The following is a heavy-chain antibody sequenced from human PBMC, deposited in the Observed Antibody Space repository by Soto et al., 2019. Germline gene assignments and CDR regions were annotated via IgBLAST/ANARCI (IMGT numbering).Heavy chain of an antibody. V-gene: IGHV5-51*01. Sequence: GESLKISCKGSGYSFTSYWIGWVRQMPGKGLEWMGIIYPGDSDTRYSPSFQGQVTISADKSISPAYLQWSSLKASDTAMYYCARGPYYDFWSGYSEGYYGMDVWGQGTTVTVSS. J-gene: IGHJ6*02. CDR1: GYSFTSYW. CDR3: ARGPYYDFWSGYSEGYYGMDV. D-gene: IGHD3-3*01. CDR2: IYPGDSDT.